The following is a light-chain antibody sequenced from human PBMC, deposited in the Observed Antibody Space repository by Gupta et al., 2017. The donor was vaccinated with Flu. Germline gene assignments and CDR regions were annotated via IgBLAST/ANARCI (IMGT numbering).Light chain of an antibody. CDR1: QNIMNH. J-gene: IGKJ1*01. V-gene: IGKV3-15*01. CDR2: DAS. CDR3: QQSHNWWT. Sequence: EIVMTQSPATLSVSPGERATLSCRASQNIMNHLAWYQHKPGQAPRLLIYDASNRASGITGRFSGSGDGTEFILTSSRRQHEDVAVYYWQQSHNWWTFGQGTKVEIK.